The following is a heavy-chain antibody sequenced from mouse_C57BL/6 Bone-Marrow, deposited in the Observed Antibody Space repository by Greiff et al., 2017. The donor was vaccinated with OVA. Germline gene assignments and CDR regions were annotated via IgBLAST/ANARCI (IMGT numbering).Heavy chain of an antibody. V-gene: IGHV1-4*01. CDR3: TRGYYFDY. CDR2: IDPTNDYT. J-gene: IGHJ2*01. CDR1: GYTFTSYT. Sequence: VQLVESGAELARPGASVKMSCKASGYTFTSYTIHWVKQRPGQGLEWIGYIDPTNDYTNYNQKFKGKATLTADKSSSTAYMQLSSLTSEDSAVYYCTRGYYFDYWGQGTTLTVSS.